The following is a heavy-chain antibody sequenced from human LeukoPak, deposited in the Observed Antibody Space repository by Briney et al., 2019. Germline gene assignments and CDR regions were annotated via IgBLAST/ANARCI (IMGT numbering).Heavy chain of an antibody. CDR3: ARVMGSGYYSAAFDI. D-gene: IGHD3-22*01. CDR1: GFTFSSYA. CDR2: ISGSGGST. V-gene: IGHV3-23*01. Sequence: GGSLRLSCAASGFTFSSYAMSWVRQAPGKGLEWVSAISGSGGSTYYADSVKGRFTISRDNSKNTLYLQMNSLRAEDTAVYYCARVMGSGYYSAAFDIWGQGTMVTVSS. J-gene: IGHJ3*02.